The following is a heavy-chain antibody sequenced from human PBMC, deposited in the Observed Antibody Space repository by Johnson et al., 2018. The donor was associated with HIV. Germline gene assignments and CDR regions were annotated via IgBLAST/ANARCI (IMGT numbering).Heavy chain of an antibody. D-gene: IGHD2-21*02. CDR2: ISSSGGSI. CDR1: GFTFCDYY. CDR3: ARDPAHGGGDCYPRDAFDI. V-gene: IGHV3-11*04. Sequence: QVQLVESGGGLVKPGGSLRLSCAASGFTFCDYYMSWIRQAPGKGLEWVSYISSSGGSIYYADSVKGRFTISRDNAKNSLYLQMNSLRAEDTAVYYCARDPAHGGGDCYPRDAFDIWGQGTMVTVSS. J-gene: IGHJ3*02.